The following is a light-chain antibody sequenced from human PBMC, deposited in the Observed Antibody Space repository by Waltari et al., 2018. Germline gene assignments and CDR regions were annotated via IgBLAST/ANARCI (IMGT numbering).Light chain of an antibody. J-gene: IGLJ3*02. CDR1: SGSISSTSY. CDR2: KAT. V-gene: IGLV8-61*01. Sequence: QTVVTQEPSLSVSPGGTVTPTCALSSGSISSTSYPTWYQQTPGQAPRTLVYKATSRSSGVPDRFSGSILGNKAALTITGARADDESDYYCSLYMGSGIWVFGGGTKLTVL. CDR3: SLYMGSGIWV.